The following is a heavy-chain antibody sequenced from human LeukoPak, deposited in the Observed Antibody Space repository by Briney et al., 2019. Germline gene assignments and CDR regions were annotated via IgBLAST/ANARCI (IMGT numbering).Heavy chain of an antibody. Sequence: GGSLRLSCAASGFTFSTYSLDWVRQAPGKGLEWVSCISGNAVNTYHADSVKGRFTISRDNSKNMVFLQMNSLRPEDTAMYYCAKTRVKYYDFWNGEFDYWGLGTLVTVSS. D-gene: IGHD3-3*01. V-gene: IGHV3-23*01. CDR3: AKTRVKYYDFWNGEFDY. CDR1: GFTFSTYS. CDR2: ISGNAVNT. J-gene: IGHJ4*02.